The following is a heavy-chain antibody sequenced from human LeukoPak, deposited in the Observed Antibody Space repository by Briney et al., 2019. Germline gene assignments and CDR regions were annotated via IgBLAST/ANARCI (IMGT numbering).Heavy chain of an antibody. CDR3: ARGLLDGYTHPAAFDI. J-gene: IGHJ3*02. V-gene: IGHV4-59*01. CDR2: IYYSGST. CDR1: GGSISSYY. D-gene: IGHD5-24*01. Sequence: PSETLSLTCTVSGGSISSYYWSWIRQPPGKGLEWIGYIYYSGSTNYNPSLKSRVTISVDTSKNQFSLKQSSVTAADTAVYYCARGLLDGYTHPAAFDIWGQGTMVTVSS.